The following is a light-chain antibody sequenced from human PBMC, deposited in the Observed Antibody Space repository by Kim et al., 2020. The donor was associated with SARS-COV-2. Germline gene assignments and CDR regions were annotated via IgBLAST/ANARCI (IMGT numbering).Light chain of an antibody. CDR3: GSYTSRSTVI. Sequence: QSALTQPASVSGSPGQSITIFCTGTSSDVGGYDYVSWYQQHPSKAPKLMIYGVSDRPSGISTRFSGSKSGNTATLTISGLQAEDEADYYCGSYTSRSTVIFGGGTQLTVL. V-gene: IGLV2-14*03. J-gene: IGLJ2*01. CDR1: SSDVGGYDY. CDR2: GVS.